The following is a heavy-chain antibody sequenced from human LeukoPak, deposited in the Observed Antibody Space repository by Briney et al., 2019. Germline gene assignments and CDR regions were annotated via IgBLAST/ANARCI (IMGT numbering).Heavy chain of an antibody. V-gene: IGHV3-30*04. CDR1: GFTFSSYA. D-gene: IGHD5-18*01. J-gene: IGHJ4*02. CDR3: ARDTWDRALDC. CDR2: ISYDGRNK. Sequence: GGSLRLSCAASGFTFSSYAMSWARQAPGKGLEWVTIISYDGRNKYYADSVEGRFTISRDNSKNTLYLQMNSLRAEDTALYYCARDTWDRALDCWGQGTLVTVSS.